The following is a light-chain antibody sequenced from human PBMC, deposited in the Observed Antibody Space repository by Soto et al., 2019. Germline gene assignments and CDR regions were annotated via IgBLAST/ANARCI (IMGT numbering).Light chain of an antibody. CDR2: EAS. Sequence: EIVLTQSPATLSLSPGERATLSCRASQSVSSYLAWYQQKPGQAPRLLIYEASNRATGIPARFSGSGSGTDFTLTISSLEPEDFAVYYCQQRSNGKTFGQGTKLEIK. J-gene: IGKJ2*01. V-gene: IGKV3-11*01. CDR1: QSVSSY. CDR3: QQRSNGKT.